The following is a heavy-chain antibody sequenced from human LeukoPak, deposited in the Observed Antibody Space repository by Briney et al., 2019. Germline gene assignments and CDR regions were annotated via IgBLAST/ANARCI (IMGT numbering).Heavy chain of an antibody. CDR3: AKNIGGLDY. V-gene: IGHV3-48*01. J-gene: IGHJ4*02. CDR1: GLTFSSYS. D-gene: IGHD3-10*01. Sequence: PGGSLRLSYAASGLTFSSYSLNWVRQAPGEGLEWISYISSLSGTKSYADSVKGRFTISRDNAKSSLYLQMDSLRVEDTAVYYCAKNIGGLDYWGQGTLVTVSS. CDR2: ISSLSGTK.